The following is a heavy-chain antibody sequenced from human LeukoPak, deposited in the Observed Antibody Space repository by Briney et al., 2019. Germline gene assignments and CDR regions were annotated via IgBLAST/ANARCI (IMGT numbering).Heavy chain of an antibody. CDR2: INHSGST. CDR1: GGSFSGYY. Sequence: SETLSLTCAVYGGSFSGYYWSWIRQPPGKGLEWIGEINHSGSTNYNPSLKSRVTISVDTSKNQFSLKLSSVTAADTAVYYCARGRHDIAYWGQGTLVTVSS. V-gene: IGHV4-34*01. CDR3: ARGRHDIAY. J-gene: IGHJ4*02.